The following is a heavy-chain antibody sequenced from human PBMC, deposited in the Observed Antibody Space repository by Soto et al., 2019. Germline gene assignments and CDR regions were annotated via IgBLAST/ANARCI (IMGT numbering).Heavy chain of an antibody. CDR2: ISGSGGST. Sequence: EVQLLESGGGLVQPGGSLRLSCAASGFTFSSYAMRWVRQAPVKGLEWVSAISGSGGSTYYADSVKGRFTISRDNSKNTLYLQMNSLRAADTAVYYCAIRGSGSYYDDWGQGNLVTVSS. CDR1: GFTFSSYA. D-gene: IGHD1-26*01. J-gene: IGHJ4*02. V-gene: IGHV3-23*01. CDR3: AIRGSGSYYDD.